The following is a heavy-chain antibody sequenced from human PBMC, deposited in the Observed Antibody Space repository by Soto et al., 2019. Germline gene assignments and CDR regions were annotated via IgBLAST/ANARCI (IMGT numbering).Heavy chain of an antibody. CDR3: ARDTGYTFGSLNY. V-gene: IGHV1-3*01. CDR1: GYTFTDYA. D-gene: IGHD5-18*01. Sequence: ASVKVSCKASGYTFTDYALHWVRQAPGQRLEWMGWMNAGVGNTLYSQKFQGRITITRDTSASTAYMELNSLKSEDTAIYYWARDTGYTFGSLNYWGPGTLVTVSS. CDR2: MNAGVGNT. J-gene: IGHJ4*02.